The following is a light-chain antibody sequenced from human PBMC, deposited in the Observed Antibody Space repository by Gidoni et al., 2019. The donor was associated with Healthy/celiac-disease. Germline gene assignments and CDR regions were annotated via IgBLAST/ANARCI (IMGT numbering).Light chain of an antibody. CDR3: QQYGSSLFT. V-gene: IGKV3-20*01. J-gene: IGKJ3*01. Sequence: EIVLTQSPGTLSLSPGDRATLSCRASQSVSSSYLAWYQQKPGQAPRLLIYGASSRATGIPDRFSGSGSGTDFTLTISRLGPEDFAVYYCQQYGSSLFTFGPGTKVDIK. CDR1: QSVSSSY. CDR2: GAS.